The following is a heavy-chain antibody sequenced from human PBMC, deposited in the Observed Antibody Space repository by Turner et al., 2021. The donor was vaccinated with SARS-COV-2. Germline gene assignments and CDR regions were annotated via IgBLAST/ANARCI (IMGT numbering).Heavy chain of an antibody. CDR3: ARDLGSIAVAN. D-gene: IGHD6-19*01. V-gene: IGHV3-48*01. CDR1: GFTFSSYS. Sequence: EVQLVESGGGLVQPGGSLRLSFAASGFTFSSYSMNWVRQAPGKGLEWVSYISSSSSTIYYADSVKGRFTISRDNAKNSLYLQMNSLRAEDTAVYYCARDLGSIAVANWGQGTLVTVS. CDR2: ISSSSSTI. J-gene: IGHJ4*02.